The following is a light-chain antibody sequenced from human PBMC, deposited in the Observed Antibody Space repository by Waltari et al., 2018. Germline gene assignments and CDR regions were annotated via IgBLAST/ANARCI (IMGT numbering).Light chain of an antibody. CDR2: KDT. CDR1: ALSKQY. V-gene: IGLV3-25*03. Sequence: SFELTQPPSLSVSPGQTARITCSGDALSKQYAHWHQQRPGLAPVLVKYKDTERPSGIPGRFSGSSSGTTVTLTISGVQAEDEADYYCQSADSSGSVVFGGGTKLTVL. J-gene: IGLJ2*01. CDR3: QSADSSGSVV.